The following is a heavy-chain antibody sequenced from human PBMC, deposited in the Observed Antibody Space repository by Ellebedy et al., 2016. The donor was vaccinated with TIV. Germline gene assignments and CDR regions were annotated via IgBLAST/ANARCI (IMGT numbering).Heavy chain of an antibody. D-gene: IGHD2-21*02. CDR1: GYSFTNYW. J-gene: IGHJ4*02. Sequence: KVSCKGSGYSFTNYWIGWVRQMPGKGLEWIGIIHPGDSETRYSPSFQGQVTISGDNSISTSYLQWSSRKASDTAMYYCARFTSDYSGDWFGRAFDHWGQGTLVIVSS. V-gene: IGHV5-51*01. CDR2: IHPGDSET. CDR3: ARFTSDYSGDWFGRAFDH.